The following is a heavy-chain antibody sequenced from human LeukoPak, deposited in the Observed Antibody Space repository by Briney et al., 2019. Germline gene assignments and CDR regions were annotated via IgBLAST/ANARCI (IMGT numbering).Heavy chain of an antibody. J-gene: IGHJ3*02. Sequence: GGSLRLSCAASGFTFSSYSMNWVRQAPGKGLEWVSSISSSSSYIYYADSVKGRFTISRDNAKNSLYLQMNSLRAEDTAVYYCARLPFTGITGTRGAFDIWGQGTMVTVSS. CDR3: ARLPFTGITGTRGAFDI. V-gene: IGHV3-21*01. D-gene: IGHD1-7*01. CDR1: GFTFSSYS. CDR2: ISSSSSYI.